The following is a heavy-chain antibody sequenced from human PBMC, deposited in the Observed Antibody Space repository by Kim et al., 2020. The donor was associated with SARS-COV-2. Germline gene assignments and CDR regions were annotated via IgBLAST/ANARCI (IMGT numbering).Heavy chain of an antibody. J-gene: IGHJ4*01. CDR3: AGDGVVSGLFDY. D-gene: IGHD3-16*01. Sequence: YADAVKGPITISRDTAKNEVYLQMNSLRVEDTAVYYCAGDGVVSGLFDYWGHGTLVTVSS. V-gene: IGHV3-48*03.